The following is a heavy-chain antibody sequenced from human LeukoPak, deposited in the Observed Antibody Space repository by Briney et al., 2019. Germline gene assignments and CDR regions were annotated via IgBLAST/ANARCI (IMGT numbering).Heavy chain of an antibody. Sequence: PGGSLRLSCAASGFSVSNSYVTWVRQAPGKGLECVSLIYSGGSTYYADSVKGRFSISRDNSKNTLYLQMNSLRAEDTAVYFCARGDDYADSWGQGTLVTVSS. V-gene: IGHV3-66*01. CDR2: IYSGGST. CDR1: GFSVSNSY. D-gene: IGHD5-24*01. CDR3: ARGDDYADS. J-gene: IGHJ5*01.